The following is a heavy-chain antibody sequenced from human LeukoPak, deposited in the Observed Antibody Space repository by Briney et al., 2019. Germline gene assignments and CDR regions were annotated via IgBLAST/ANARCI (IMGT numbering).Heavy chain of an antibody. J-gene: IGHJ4*02. D-gene: IGHD4/OR15-4a*01. CDR3: ARRAGAYSHPYDY. Sequence: GGTLRLSCAASGFTFSSYGMSWVRQAPGKGLEWVSLIYSGGTTYYADSVKGRFTISRDNSKNTLYLQMNSLRAEDTAVYYCARRAGAYSHPYDYWGQGTLVTVSS. CDR2: IYSGGTT. V-gene: IGHV3-53*01. CDR1: GFTFSSYG.